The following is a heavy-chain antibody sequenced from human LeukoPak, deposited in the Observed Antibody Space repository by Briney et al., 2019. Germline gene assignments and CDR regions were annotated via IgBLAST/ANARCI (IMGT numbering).Heavy chain of an antibody. J-gene: IGHJ3*01. CDR3: ARTYGDYDDAFDV. CDR1: GGSISSSTYY. CDR2: IYYSGST. Sequence: PSETLSLTCTVSGGSISSSTYYWGWIRQPPGKGLEWIGSIYYSGSTYNNPSLKSRVTIFVDTSKNQFSLKLSSVTATDTAVYYCARTYGDYDDAFDVWGQGTMVTVPS. D-gene: IGHD4-17*01. V-gene: IGHV4-39*01.